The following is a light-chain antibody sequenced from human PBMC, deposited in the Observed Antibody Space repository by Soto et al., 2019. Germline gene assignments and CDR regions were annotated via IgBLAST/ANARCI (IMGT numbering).Light chain of an antibody. Sequence: DIQMTQSPSTLSASVGDKVTITCRASQTISFWLAWYQQKPGKAPKLLIYDASSLESGGPSRFRGSGSGTEFTLTISSLQPDDFATYYCQQYHSSPYTLGQGTKLEIQ. J-gene: IGKJ2*01. CDR3: QQYHSSPYT. CDR1: QTISFW. V-gene: IGKV1-5*01. CDR2: DAS.